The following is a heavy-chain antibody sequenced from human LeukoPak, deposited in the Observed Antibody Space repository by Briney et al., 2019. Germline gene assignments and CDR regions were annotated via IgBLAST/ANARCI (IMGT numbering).Heavy chain of an antibody. Sequence: ASVKVSCKVSGHTLTELSIHWVRQAPGNGLEWMGGFAPEDGETIYAQKLQGRVTMTEDTSTDTAYMEVSSLRSEGTGVYYCATYLVAAGGELSLFMDYWGQGTLVAVSS. CDR2: FAPEDGET. V-gene: IGHV1-24*01. D-gene: IGHD3-16*02. CDR3: ATYLVAAGGELSLFMDY. J-gene: IGHJ4*02. CDR1: GHTLTELS.